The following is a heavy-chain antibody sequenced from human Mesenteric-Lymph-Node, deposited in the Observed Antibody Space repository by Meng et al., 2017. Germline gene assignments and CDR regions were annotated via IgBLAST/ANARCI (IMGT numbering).Heavy chain of an antibody. J-gene: IGHJ4*02. CDR1: GWSLSGYY. D-gene: IGHD3-10*01. Sequence: QVQLKQWGAEVLKPSETLSLTCAVYGWSLSGYYWSCIRQPPGKGLEWMGEVYHNGVTKYSPSLRSRVVISIDTSKNQFSLNLRSVSAADTAMYYCARGGATPMIIKYWGPGTLVTVSS. CDR3: ARGGATPMIIKY. CDR2: VYHNGVT. V-gene: IGHV4-34*02.